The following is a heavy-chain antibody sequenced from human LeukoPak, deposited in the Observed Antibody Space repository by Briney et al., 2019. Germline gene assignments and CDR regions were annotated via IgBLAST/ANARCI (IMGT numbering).Heavy chain of an antibody. CDR1: GGAIGGDLYC. D-gene: IGHD2-15*01. CDR3: ARVLVIPTTRCFDP. CDR2: VSASGTP. J-gene: IGHJ5*02. Sequence: SGTLSLTCTVSGGAIGGDLYCWDWGRQPAGTGLEWAGRVSASGTPNSNPSLKRRVTPSVDASKNQFSLMLSSVTAADTAVYYCARVLVIPTTRCFDPWGQGGLLTVSS. V-gene: IGHV4-61*02.